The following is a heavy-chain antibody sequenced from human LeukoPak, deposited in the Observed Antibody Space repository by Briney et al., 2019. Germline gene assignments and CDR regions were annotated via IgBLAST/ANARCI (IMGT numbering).Heavy chain of an antibody. CDR3: ARVYKSSWYLNWFDP. D-gene: IGHD6-13*01. CDR2: IYHSGST. CDR1: GYSISSGYY. Sequence: PPETLSLTCTVSGYSISSGYYWGWIRQPPGKGLEWIGNIYHSGSTDYNPSLKSRVSISVDTSKNQFSLKLSSVTAADTAVYYCARVYKSSWYLNWFDPWGQGTLVTVSS. J-gene: IGHJ5*02. V-gene: IGHV4-38-2*02.